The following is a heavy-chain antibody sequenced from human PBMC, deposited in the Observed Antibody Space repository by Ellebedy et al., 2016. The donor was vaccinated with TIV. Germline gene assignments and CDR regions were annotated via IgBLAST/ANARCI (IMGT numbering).Heavy chain of an antibody. CDR3: AKSSSGWDYFDYYYMDV. Sequence: ASVKVSCXASGYTFTGHYIHWVRQAPGQGLEWMGWINPNSGGTNYAQNFQGRVTMTRDTSVSTAYMELSRLTSDDTAVYFCAKSSSGWDYFDYYYMDVWGKGTTVTVSS. V-gene: IGHV1-2*02. J-gene: IGHJ6*03. CDR2: INPNSGGT. CDR1: GYTFTGHY. D-gene: IGHD6-19*01.